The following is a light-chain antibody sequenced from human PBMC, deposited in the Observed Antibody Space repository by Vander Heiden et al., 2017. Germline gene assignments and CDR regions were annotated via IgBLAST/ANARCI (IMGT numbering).Light chain of an antibody. CDR1: MSHIGSNP. V-gene: IGLV1-44*01. CDR2: NNK. J-gene: IGLJ2*01. CDR3: AAWDDIVKV. Sequence: QSGLTQPPSVSGTPGQRITISCSGSMSHIGSNPVNWYQQLPGTAPKLLIYNNKQRPSGVPDRFSGSKSGTSASLAIRGLQSEDEADYYCAAWDDIVKVFGGGTKLTVL.